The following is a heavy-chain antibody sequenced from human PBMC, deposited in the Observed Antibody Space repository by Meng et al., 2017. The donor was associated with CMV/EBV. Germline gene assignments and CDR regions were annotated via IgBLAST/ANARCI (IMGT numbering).Heavy chain of an antibody. Sequence: RYAMHWVRQAPGKGLEWVAIILYDGSNKYYADSVKGRFNISRDNSKNTLYLQMNSLRDDDTAVYYCAKPLYDFLSGPLYYYYGMDVWGQGTTVTVSS. V-gene: IGHV3-30-3*02. CDR1: RYA. CDR2: ILYDGSNK. D-gene: IGHD3-3*01. CDR3: AKPLYDFLSGPLYYYYGMDV. J-gene: IGHJ6*02.